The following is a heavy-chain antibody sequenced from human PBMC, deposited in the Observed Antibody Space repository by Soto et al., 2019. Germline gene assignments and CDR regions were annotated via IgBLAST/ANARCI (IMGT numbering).Heavy chain of an antibody. J-gene: IGHJ5*02. D-gene: IGHD3-22*01. CDR1: GASINDYY. CDR2: VYLRSNT. CDR3: ARQDHYDSSGYFANWFDP. Sequence: PSETLSLTCTVSGASINDYYWTWIRQPPGKGLEWVGYVYLRSNTKYNPSLKSRVSISIDTPRIQLSLKLSSVTAADTAVYYCARQDHYDSSGYFANWFDPWGQGTLVTVSS. V-gene: IGHV4-59*08.